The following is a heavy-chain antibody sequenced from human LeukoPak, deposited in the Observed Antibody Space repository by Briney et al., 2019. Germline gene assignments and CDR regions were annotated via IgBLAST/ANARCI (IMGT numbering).Heavy chain of an antibody. CDR2: INSDGSST. V-gene: IGHV3-74*01. D-gene: IGHD6-13*01. Sequence: GGSLRLSCAASGFTFSSYWMHWVRQAPGKGLVWVSRINSDGSSTSYADSVKGRFTISRDNAKNTLYLQMNSLRAEDTAVYYCARDAMYSSSGGDCYYYGMDVWGKGTTVTVSS. CDR3: ARDAMYSSSGGDCYYYGMDV. CDR1: GFTFSSYW. J-gene: IGHJ6*04.